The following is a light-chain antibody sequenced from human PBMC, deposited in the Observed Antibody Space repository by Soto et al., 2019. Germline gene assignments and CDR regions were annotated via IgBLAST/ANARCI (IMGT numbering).Light chain of an antibody. V-gene: IGKV1-39*01. J-gene: IGKJ1*01. CDR3: QQSYSSPET. CDR2: AAS. Sequence: DIQMTQSPSSLSASVGDRVTITCRASQSIDNYLNWYQQKPGKAPNLLIYAASTLLSGVPSRFSGRGSRTQFTRTISSLQPEDFATYYCQQSYSSPETFGQGTKVEIK. CDR1: QSIDNY.